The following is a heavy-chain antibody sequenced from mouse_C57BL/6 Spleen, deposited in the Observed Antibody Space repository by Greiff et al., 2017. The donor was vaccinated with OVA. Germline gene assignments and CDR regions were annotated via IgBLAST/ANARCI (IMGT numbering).Heavy chain of an antibody. CDR3: ARRSSYWYFDV. V-gene: IGHV1-18*01. D-gene: IGHD1-1*01. CDR1: GYTFTDYN. Sequence: VQLQQSGPELVKPGASVKIPCKASGYTFTDYNMDWVKQSLGKSLEWIGDINPNNGGTIYNQKFKGKATLTVDKSSSTAYMELRSLTSEDTAVYYCARRSSYWYFDVWGTGTTVTVSS. J-gene: IGHJ1*03. CDR2: INPNNGGT.